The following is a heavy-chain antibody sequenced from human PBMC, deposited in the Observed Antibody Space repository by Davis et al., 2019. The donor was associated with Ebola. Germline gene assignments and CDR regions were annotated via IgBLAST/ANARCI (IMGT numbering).Heavy chain of an antibody. J-gene: IGHJ6*01. D-gene: IGHD3-3*01. V-gene: IGHV3-7*01. CDR1: GFTFSSYW. Sequence: GESLKISCAASGFTFSSYWMSWVRQAPGKGLEWVANIKQDGSEKYYVDSVKGRFTISRDNAKNSLYLQMNSLGAEDTAVYYCARDRGYYDFWSGLLVGMDVWGQGTTVTVSS. CDR3: ARDRGYYDFWSGLLVGMDV. CDR2: IKQDGSEK.